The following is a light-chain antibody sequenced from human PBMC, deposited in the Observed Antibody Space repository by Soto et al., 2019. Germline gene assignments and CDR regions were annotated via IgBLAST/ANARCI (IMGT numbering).Light chain of an antibody. CDR2: TNN. J-gene: IGLJ1*01. Sequence: QSVLTQPPSASGTPGQSVTISCSGSSSNIGSNTVSWYQQFPGTAPRLLIYTNNQRPSGVPDRFAGSKSGTSASLAISGLQSGDEADYYCAVSHDSLNGCFVFGNGKKVTVL. V-gene: IGLV1-44*01. CDR3: AVSHDSLNGCFV. CDR1: SSNIGSNT.